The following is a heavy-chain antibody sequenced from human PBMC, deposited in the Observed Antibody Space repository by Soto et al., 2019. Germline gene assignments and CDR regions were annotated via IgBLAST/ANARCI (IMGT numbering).Heavy chain of an antibody. CDR1: GYTFTSYD. V-gene: IGHV1-8*01. D-gene: IGHD2-15*01. CDR3: AGGSHLYWY. CDR2: MNPNSGNT. Sequence: GASVKVSCKASGYTFTSYDINWVRQATGQGLEWMGWMNPNSGNTGYAQNSQGRVTMTRNTSIRKAYMELSSLRSEDTAVYYCAGGSHLYWYWRQGTMVTVSS. J-gene: IGHJ4*02.